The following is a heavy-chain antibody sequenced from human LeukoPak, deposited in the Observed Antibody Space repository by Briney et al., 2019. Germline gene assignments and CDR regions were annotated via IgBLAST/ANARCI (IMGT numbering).Heavy chain of an antibody. D-gene: IGHD3-10*01. CDR3: AKNRGVRGVILYYYYMDV. J-gene: IGHJ6*03. CDR2: ISGSGGST. Sequence: GGSLRLSCAASGFTFSSFWMHWVRQAPGKGLEWVSAISGSGGSTYYADSVKGRFTISRDNSKNTMYLQMNSLRAEDTAVYYCAKNRGVRGVILYYYYMDVWGKGTTVTVSS. V-gene: IGHV3-23*01. CDR1: GFTFSSFW.